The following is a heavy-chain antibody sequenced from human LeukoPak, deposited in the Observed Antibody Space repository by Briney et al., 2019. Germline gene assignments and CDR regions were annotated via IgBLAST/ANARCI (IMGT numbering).Heavy chain of an antibody. CDR1: GFTFSSYG. CDR3: TRSLDY. D-gene: IGHD2-15*01. CDR2: ISYDVSNE. J-gene: IGHJ4*02. Sequence: GGSLRLSCAASGFTFSSYGMHWVRQAPGKGLEWVAVISYDVSNEYYADSVKGRFTISRDNSKNTLYLQMNSLRAEDTAVYYCTRSLDYWGQGTLVTVSS. V-gene: IGHV3-30*03.